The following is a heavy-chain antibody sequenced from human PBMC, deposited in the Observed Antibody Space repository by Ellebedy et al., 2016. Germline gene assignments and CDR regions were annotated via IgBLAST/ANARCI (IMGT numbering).Heavy chain of an antibody. J-gene: IGHJ4*02. Sequence: SETLSLTCTVSGGSISSSSYYWSWIRQPPGKGLEWIGYIYYSGSTNYNPSLKSRVTISVDTSKNQFSLKLSSVTAADTAVYYCARAGDYYGSGLIDYWGQGTLVTVSS. CDR2: IYYSGST. V-gene: IGHV4-61*01. CDR1: GGSISSSSYY. D-gene: IGHD3-10*01. CDR3: ARAGDYYGSGLIDY.